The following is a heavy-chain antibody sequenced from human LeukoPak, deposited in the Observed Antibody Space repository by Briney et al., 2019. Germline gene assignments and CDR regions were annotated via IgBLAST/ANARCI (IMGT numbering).Heavy chain of an antibody. D-gene: IGHD3-3*01. CDR1: GGSFSGYY. CDR2: INHSGST. V-gene: IGHV4-34*01. J-gene: IGHJ4*02. Sequence: SETLSLTCAAYGGSFSGYYWSWIRQPPGKGLEWIGEINHSGSTNYNPSLKSRVTISVDTSKNQFSLNLSSVTAADTAVYYCARSGRVFGVVIIHRLDYWGQGTLVTVSS. CDR3: ARSGRVFGVVIIHRLDY.